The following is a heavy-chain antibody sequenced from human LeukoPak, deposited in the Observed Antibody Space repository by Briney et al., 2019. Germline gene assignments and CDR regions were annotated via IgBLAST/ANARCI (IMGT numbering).Heavy chain of an antibody. Sequence: GASVKVSRKASGYTFTSYDINWVRQATGQGLEWMGWMNPNSGNTGYAQKFQGRVTITRNTSISTAYMELSSLRSEDTAVYYCARGPTRYYYYYMDVWGKGTTVTVSS. J-gene: IGHJ6*03. V-gene: IGHV1-8*03. CDR3: ARGPTRYYYYYMDV. CDR1: GYTFTSYD. CDR2: MNPNSGNT.